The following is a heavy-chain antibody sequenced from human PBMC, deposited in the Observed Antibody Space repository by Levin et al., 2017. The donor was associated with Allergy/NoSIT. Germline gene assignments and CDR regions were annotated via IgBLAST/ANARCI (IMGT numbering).Heavy chain of an antibody. CDR1: GLTFSTYA. CDR3: AQEGRMHLWSY. V-gene: IGHV3-23*01. D-gene: IGHD5-18*01. J-gene: IGHJ4*02. Sequence: GGSLRLSCVASGLTFSTYAMSWVRQAPGKGLEWVSAISGSDGSTYYTDSVKGRFTISRDNSKNTLYLQMNSLRAEDTAVYYCAQEGRMHLWSYWGQGTLVTVSS. CDR2: ISGSDGST.